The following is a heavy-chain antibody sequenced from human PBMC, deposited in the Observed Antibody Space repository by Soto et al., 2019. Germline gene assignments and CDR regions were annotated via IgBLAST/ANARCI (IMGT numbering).Heavy chain of an antibody. CDR2: IIPMFPTP. CDR1: GGNFRSEA. CDR3: ARAQFSDILTADDYGMDV. J-gene: IGHJ6*02. V-gene: IGHV1-69*13. Sequence: ASVKVSCKASGGNFRSEAISWVRQAPGHVLEWLGRIIPMFPTPHYAQKFQGRVTIIADESTSTVNMEMRGLTYEDTAVYYCARAQFSDILTADDYGMDVWGQGTSVTVSS. D-gene: IGHD3-9*01.